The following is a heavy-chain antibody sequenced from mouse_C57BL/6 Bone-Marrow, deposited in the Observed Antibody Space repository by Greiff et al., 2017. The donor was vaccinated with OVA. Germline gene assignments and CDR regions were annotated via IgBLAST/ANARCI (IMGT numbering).Heavy chain of an antibody. V-gene: IGHV1-55*01. CDR1: GYTFTSYW. CDR3: PIITTVVAPFDY. Sequence: QVQLQQPGAELVKPGASVKMSCKASGYTFTSYWITWVKQRPGQGLEWIGDIYPGSGSTNYNEKFKSKATLTVDTSSSTAYMQLSSLTSEDSAVYYCPIITTVVAPFDYWGQGTTLTVSS. D-gene: IGHD1-1*01. CDR2: IYPGSGST. J-gene: IGHJ2*01.